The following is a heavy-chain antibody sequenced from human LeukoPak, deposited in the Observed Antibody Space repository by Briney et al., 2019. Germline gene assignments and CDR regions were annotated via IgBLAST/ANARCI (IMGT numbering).Heavy chain of an antibody. CDR2: INPNSGGT. CDR1: GYTFTGYY. CDR3: ARGSSYSSGWIDY. V-gene: IGHV1-2*06. Sequence: GASVKVSCKASGYTFTGYYMHWVRQAPGQGLEWMGRINPNSGGTNYAQKFQGRVTMTRDTYISTAYMELSRLRSDDTAVYYCARGSSYSSGWIDYWGQGTLVTVSS. J-gene: IGHJ4*02. D-gene: IGHD6-19*01.